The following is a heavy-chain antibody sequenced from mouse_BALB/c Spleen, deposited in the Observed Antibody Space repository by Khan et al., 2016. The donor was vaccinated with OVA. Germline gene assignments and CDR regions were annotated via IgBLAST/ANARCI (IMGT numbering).Heavy chain of an antibody. CDR1: GYSITSDYA. V-gene: IGHV3-2*02. CDR2: ISSTGGT. J-gene: IGHJ4*01. D-gene: IGHD2-14*01. Sequence: EVQLQESGPGLVKPSQSLSLTCTVTGYSITSDYAWNWIRQFPGNKLEWMGYISSTGGTSYNPSLKSRISITRDTSTNQFFLQLKSVTTEDTATYYCARSLYYSYGYALDCWGRGTSVTVSS. CDR3: ARSLYYSYGYALDC.